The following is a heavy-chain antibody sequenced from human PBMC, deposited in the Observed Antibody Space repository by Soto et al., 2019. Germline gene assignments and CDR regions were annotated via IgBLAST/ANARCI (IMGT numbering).Heavy chain of an antibody. D-gene: IGHD2-15*01. J-gene: IGHJ4*02. CDR1: GCTFSSYW. V-gene: IGHV3-7*01. Sequence: EVQLVESGGGLVQPGGSLRLSCAASGCTFSSYWISWVRQAPGKGLEWVANIKQDGSEKYYVDSVKGRFTSSRDNAKNSLYLQMNSLRAEDTAVYYCAREGRYCSGGSCGYYFDYWGQGTLVTVSS. CDR2: IKQDGSEK. CDR3: AREGRYCSGGSCGYYFDY.